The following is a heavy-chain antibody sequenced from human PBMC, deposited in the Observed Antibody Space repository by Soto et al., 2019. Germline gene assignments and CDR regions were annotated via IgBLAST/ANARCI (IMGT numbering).Heavy chain of an antibody. V-gene: IGHV1-18*01. D-gene: IGHD2-2*01. CDR2: ISAYNGNT. Sequence: ASVKVSCKASGYTFTNYDIHWLRQATGQGLEWMGWISAYNGNTNYAQKLQGRVTMTTDTSTSTAYMELRSLRSDDTAVYYCARDQYQLLNDYYYGMDVWGQGTTVTVSS. CDR1: GYTFTNYD. CDR3: ARDQYQLLNDYYYGMDV. J-gene: IGHJ6*02.